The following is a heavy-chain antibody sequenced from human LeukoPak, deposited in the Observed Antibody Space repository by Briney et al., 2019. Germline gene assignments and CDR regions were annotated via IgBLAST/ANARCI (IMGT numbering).Heavy chain of an antibody. V-gene: IGHV3-30-3*01. J-gene: IGHJ4*02. D-gene: IGHD5-18*01. Sequence: GGSLRLSCAASGFTFSSYAMHWVRQAPVKGLEWVAVISYDGSNKYYADSVKGRFTISRDNSKNTLYLQMNSLRAEDTAVYHCARARSTAMVSSGGYWGQGTLVTVSS. CDR3: ARARSTAMVSSGGY. CDR2: ISYDGSNK. CDR1: GFTFSSYA.